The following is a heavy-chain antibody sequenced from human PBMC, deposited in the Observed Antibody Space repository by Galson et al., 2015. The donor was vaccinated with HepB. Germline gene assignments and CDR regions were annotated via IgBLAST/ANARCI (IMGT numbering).Heavy chain of an antibody. V-gene: IGHV4-39*01. CDR3: ASAWELRDLFDP. D-gene: IGHD1-26*01. J-gene: IGHJ5*02. CDR2: IYYSGST. CDR1: VGSISSSSYY. Sequence: SESLSLTCTVSVGSISSSSYYWGWIRQPPGKGLEWIGSIYYSGSTYYNPSLKSRVTISVDTSKNQFSLKLSSVTAADTAVYYWASAWELRDLFDPWGQGTLVTVSS.